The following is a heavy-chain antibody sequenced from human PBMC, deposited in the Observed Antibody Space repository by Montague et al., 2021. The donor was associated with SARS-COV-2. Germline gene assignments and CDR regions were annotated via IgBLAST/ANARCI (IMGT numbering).Heavy chain of an antibody. CDR3: AHRRPLYYYDSSLSTFDY. D-gene: IGHD3-22*01. CDR2: IYWDDDK. V-gene: IGHV2-5*02. Sequence: PALGKPTQTLTLTCTFSGFSLSTSGVGVGWIRQPPGKALEWLALIYWDDDKRYSPSPKSRLTITKDTSKNQVVLTMTNMDPVDTATYYCAHRRPLYYYDSSLSTFDYWGQGTLVTVSS. CDR1: GFSLSTSGVG. J-gene: IGHJ4*02.